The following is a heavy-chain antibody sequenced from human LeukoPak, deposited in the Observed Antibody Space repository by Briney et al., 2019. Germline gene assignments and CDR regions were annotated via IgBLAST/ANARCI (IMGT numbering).Heavy chain of an antibody. CDR2: INYDGTTT. CDR3: ARRDVFDI. V-gene: IGHV3-74*01. CDR1: GFTFSNYW. J-gene: IGHJ3*02. Sequence: PGGSLRLSCAASGFTFSNYWMHWVRHAPGKGLVWVSRINYDGTTTGYADSVKGRFTISRDNAKNTLYLQMNSLRAGDTAVYYCARRDVFDIWGQGTMVTVSS.